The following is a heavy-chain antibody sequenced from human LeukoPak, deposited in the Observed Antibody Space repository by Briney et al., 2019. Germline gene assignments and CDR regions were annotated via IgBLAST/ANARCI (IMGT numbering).Heavy chain of an antibody. CDR3: ARGFLEWSFDY. CDR2: INWTGGTT. CDR1: GFTFDDYD. D-gene: IGHD3-3*01. Sequence: PGGSLRLSCAASGFTFDDYDMTLVRQAPGKGLEWVSGINWTGGTTGYADSVKGRFTISRDNAKNSLYLQMNSLRAEDTALYYCARGFLEWSFDYWGQGTLVTVSS. J-gene: IGHJ4*02. V-gene: IGHV3-20*04.